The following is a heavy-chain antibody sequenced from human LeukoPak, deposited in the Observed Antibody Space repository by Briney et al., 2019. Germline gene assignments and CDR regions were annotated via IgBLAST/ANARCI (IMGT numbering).Heavy chain of an antibody. D-gene: IGHD3-10*01. CDR3: ARARGAGPGAHFDY. CDR1: GFTFNSYS. Sequence: PGGSLRLSCAASGFTFNSYSMNWVRQAPGKGLEWVSYISSSSSFIHYADSVKGRFTISRDNAKNSLFLQMNSLRAEDTAVYYCARARGAGPGAHFDYWGQGTLVTVSS. J-gene: IGHJ4*02. V-gene: IGHV3-21*05. CDR2: ISSSSSFI.